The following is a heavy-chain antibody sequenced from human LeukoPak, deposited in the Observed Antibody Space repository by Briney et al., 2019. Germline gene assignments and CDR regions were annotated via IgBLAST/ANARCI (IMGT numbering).Heavy chain of an antibody. CDR1: GGSISGYY. V-gene: IGHV4-59*01. CDR3: AREMYGGNSGAFDI. Sequence: SQTLSLTCTVAGGSISGYYWSWIRQLPGKGLEWIGYIFYSVGTNYNPSLKGRVTISGDTSKNQFSLKLSSVTAAATAVYYCAREMYGGNSGAFDIWGQGTIVTVSS. CDR2: IFYSVGT. J-gene: IGHJ3*02. D-gene: IGHD4-23*01.